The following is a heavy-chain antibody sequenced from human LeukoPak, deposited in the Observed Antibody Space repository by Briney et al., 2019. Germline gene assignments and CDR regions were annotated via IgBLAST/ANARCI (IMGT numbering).Heavy chain of an antibody. CDR3: LSDGGQYNSDYKGGFYYFDY. Sequence: SQTLSLTCTVSGGSLTSGTYYWSEMRQPAGKGLEWIGRISPSGNTNYNPSRKPRATVSLERPGNEFSLALSAVTAADTAIYYCLSDGGQYNSDYKGGFYYFDYWGPGTLVTVSS. V-gene: IGHV4-61*02. D-gene: IGHD5-18*01. CDR2: ISPSGNT. CDR1: GGSLTSGTYY. J-gene: IGHJ4*02.